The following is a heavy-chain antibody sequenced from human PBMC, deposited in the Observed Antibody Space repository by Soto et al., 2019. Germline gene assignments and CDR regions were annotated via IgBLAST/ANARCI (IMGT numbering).Heavy chain of an antibody. CDR1: GGPVNSATDD. CDR3: ARDRGDTWMYKWFDP. V-gene: IGHV4-61*01. J-gene: IGHJ5*02. Sequence: SGPLSITGTACGGPVNSATDDWSLSRQPPGRGREWIGYIHYSGSTTYNPSLKSRVTISVDTPKNQFSLTVRSVTAADTAVYYCARDRGDTWMYKWFDPWGQGTPVTVSS. CDR2: IHYSGST. D-gene: IGHD1-1*01.